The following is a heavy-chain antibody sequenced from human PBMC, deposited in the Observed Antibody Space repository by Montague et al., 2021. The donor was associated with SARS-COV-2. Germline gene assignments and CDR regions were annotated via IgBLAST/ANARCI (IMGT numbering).Heavy chain of an antibody. Sequence: FLRLPCAASKFSFSSCALHWVRQAPGKGLEWVAVISYVGSNQYYADSVKGRFTISRDNSKNTLYLQMSSLRAEDTAVYYCARPSYYDILTGNGGLEYWGQGTLVTVSS. J-gene: IGHJ4*02. V-gene: IGHV3-30*04. CDR2: ISYVGSNQ. CDR1: KFSFSSCA. D-gene: IGHD3-9*01. CDR3: ARPSYYDILTGNGGLEY.